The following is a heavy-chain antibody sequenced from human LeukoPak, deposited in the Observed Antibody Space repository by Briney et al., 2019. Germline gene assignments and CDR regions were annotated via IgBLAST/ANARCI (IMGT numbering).Heavy chain of an antibody. CDR1: GFTFSDYA. V-gene: IGHV3-9*01. CDR2: ICWNSGSI. Sequence: GGSLRLSCAASGFTFSDYAMHWVRPAPGRGVEGVSGICWNSGSICYADSVKGRFTISRDNAKNSLYLPMNSLRAEDTALYYCAKDLTVIPNGAFDIWGQGTMVTVSS. D-gene: IGHD2-8*01. CDR3: AKDLTVIPNGAFDI. J-gene: IGHJ3*02.